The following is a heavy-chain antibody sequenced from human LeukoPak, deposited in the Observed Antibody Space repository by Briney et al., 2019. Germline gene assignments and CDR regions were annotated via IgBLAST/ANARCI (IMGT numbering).Heavy chain of an antibody. D-gene: IGHD1-26*01. CDR3: ARDLVDSGSPSPPGF. J-gene: IGHJ4*02. CDR1: GFTFSYYW. CDR2: INQDGSEK. Sequence: GGSLRLSCAASGFTFSYYWMTWVRQAPAKGLEWVANINQDGSEKYYVDSVKGRFTISRDNAKNSLYLQMNSLRAEDTAVYYCARDLVDSGSPSPPGFWGQGTLVTVSS. V-gene: IGHV3-7*01.